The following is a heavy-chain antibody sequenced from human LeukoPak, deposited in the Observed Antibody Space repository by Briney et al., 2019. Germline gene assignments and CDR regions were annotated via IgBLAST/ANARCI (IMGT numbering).Heavy chain of an antibody. V-gene: IGHV4-34*01. CDR1: GGSFSGYY. J-gene: IGHJ6*03. D-gene: IGHD3-16*02. CDR2: INHSGST. CDR3: AREYDYVWGSYRYPGRGSYYYYMDA. Sequence: PSETLSLTCAVYGGSFSGYYWRWIRQPPGKGLEWIGEINHSGSTNYNPSLKSRVTISVDTSKNQFSLKLSSVTAADTAVYCCAREYDYVWGSYRYPGRGSYYYYMDAWGKGTTVTVSS.